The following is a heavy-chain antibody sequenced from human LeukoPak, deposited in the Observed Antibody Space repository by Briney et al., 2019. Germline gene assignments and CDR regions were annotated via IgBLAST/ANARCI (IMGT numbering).Heavy chain of an antibody. CDR2: IYYSGST. V-gene: IGHV4-59*01. Sequence: SETLSLTCTVSGVSISSYYWSWIRQPPGKGLEWIGYIYYSGSTNYNPSLKSRVTISVDTSKNQFSLKLSSVTAADTAVYYCAGGSYSFLYFDYWGQGTLVTVSS. CDR3: AGGSYSFLYFDY. CDR1: GVSISSYY. J-gene: IGHJ4*02. D-gene: IGHD1-26*01.